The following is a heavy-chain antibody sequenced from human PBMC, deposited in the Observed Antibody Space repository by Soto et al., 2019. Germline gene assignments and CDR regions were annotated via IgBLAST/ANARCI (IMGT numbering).Heavy chain of an antibody. CDR1: GFTFSSYW. D-gene: IGHD2-15*01. CDR3: ARDLPADIVVVVAANDAFDI. Sequence: GGSLRLSCAASGFTFSSYWMSWVRQAPGKGLEWVANIKQDGSEKYYVDSVKGRFTISRDNAKNSLYLQMNSLRAEDTAVYYCARDLPADIVVVVAANDAFDIWGQGTMVTVSS. CDR2: IKQDGSEK. J-gene: IGHJ3*02. V-gene: IGHV3-7*01.